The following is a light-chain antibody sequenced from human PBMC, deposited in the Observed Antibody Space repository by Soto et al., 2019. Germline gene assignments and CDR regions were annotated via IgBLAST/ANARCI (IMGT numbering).Light chain of an antibody. CDR2: AVS. CDR3: QQSYSTPQT. J-gene: IGKJ1*01. V-gene: IGKV1-9*01. CDR1: QGISNY. Sequence: IQLTQSPSSLSASVVDRFTVTFLASQGISNYLALYQQKPGKATTILIYAVSTLQSGVPSRFSGSGSGTDFTLTISSLQPEDFATYYCQQSYSTPQTFGQGTKVDI.